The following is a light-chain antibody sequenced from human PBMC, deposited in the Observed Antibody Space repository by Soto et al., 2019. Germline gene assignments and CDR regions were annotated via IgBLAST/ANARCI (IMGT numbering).Light chain of an antibody. J-gene: IGLJ3*02. V-gene: IGLV1-44*01. CDR1: RSNIGSQV. CDR3: ATWDDSLDGPV. CDR2: NNN. Sequence: QAVVTQPPSASGTPGQKVTISCSGSRSNIGSQVVNWFQHVPGTAPKLLMYNNNERPSGVPARISGSKSGTSASLAISGLQFEDEADYYCATWDDSLDGPVFGGGTKVTVL.